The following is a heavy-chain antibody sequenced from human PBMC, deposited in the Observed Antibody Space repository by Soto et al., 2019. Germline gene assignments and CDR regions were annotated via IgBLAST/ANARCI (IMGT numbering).Heavy chain of an antibody. CDR2: IYYSGST. Sequence: SXTLSLTCTASGVSISCSSYYCGWIPQAPWKWLVWIGSIYYSGSTYYNPSLKSRVTISVDTSKNQFSLKLSSVTAADTAVYYCARRHYGSYYWYYYYGMDVWGQGTTVTVSS. CDR3: ARRHYGSYYWYYYYGMDV. J-gene: IGHJ6*02. D-gene: IGHD1-26*01. CDR1: GVSISCSSYY. V-gene: IGHV4-39*01.